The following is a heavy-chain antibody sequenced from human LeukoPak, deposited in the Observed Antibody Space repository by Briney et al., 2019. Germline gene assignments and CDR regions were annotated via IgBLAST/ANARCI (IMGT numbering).Heavy chain of an antibody. CDR2: INHSGST. CDR3: ARAPPYYDFWSGYYTGSHCYFDY. D-gene: IGHD3-3*01. CDR1: GGSFSGYY. J-gene: IGHJ4*02. Sequence: SETLSLTCAVYGGSFSGYYWSWIRQPPGKGLEWIGEINHSGSTNYNPSLKSRVTISVDTSKNQFSLKLSSVTAADTAVYYCARAPPYYDFWSGYYTGSHCYFDYWGQGTLVTVSS. V-gene: IGHV4-34*01.